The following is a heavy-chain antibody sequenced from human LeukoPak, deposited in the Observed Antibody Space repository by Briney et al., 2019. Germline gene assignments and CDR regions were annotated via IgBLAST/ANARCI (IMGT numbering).Heavy chain of an antibody. D-gene: IGHD3-3*01. J-gene: IGHJ5*02. Sequence: SETLSLTCAVYGGSFSGYYWSWIRQPPGKGLEWIGEINHSGSTNYNPSLKSRVTISVDTSKNLFSLKLSSVTAADTAVYYCARGTAYYDFWSGYGNWFDPWGQGTLVTVSS. CDR1: GGSFSGYY. CDR2: INHSGST. V-gene: IGHV4-34*01. CDR3: ARGTAYYDFWSGYGNWFDP.